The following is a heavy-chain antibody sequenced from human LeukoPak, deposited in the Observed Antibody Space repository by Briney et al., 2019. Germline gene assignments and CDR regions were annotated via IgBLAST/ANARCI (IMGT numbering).Heavy chain of an antibody. V-gene: IGHV3-21*01. Sequence: PGGSLRLSCAASGFTFSSYSMNWVRQAPGKGLEWVSSISSSSSYIYYADSVKGRLTISRDNAKNSLYLQMNSLRAEDTAVYYCARGRITMVRGAYYFDYWGQGTLVTVSS. CDR2: ISSSSSYI. CDR1: GFTFSSYS. D-gene: IGHD3-10*01. J-gene: IGHJ4*02. CDR3: ARGRITMVRGAYYFDY.